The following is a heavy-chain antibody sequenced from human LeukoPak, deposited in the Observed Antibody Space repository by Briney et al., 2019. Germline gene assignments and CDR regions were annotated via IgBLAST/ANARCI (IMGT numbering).Heavy chain of an antibody. CDR3: ANTPAPGGYYDSSGYDAFDI. Sequence: GRSLRLSCAASGFTFSSYGMLWVRQAPGKGLEWVAVISYDGSNKYYADSVKGRFTISRDNSKNTLYLQMNSLRAEDTAVYYCANTPAPGGYYDSSGYDAFDIWGQGTVVTVSS. D-gene: IGHD3-22*01. V-gene: IGHV3-30*18. CDR1: GFTFSSYG. CDR2: ISYDGSNK. J-gene: IGHJ3*02.